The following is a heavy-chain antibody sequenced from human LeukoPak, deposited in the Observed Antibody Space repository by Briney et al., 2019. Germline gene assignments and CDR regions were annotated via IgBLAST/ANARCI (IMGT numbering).Heavy chain of an antibody. V-gene: IGHV5-51*01. CDR3: ARIMGGGSRSGVFDY. CDR2: IYPGDSDT. J-gene: IGHJ4*02. CDR1: GYSFTSYW. D-gene: IGHD2-15*01. Sequence: GESLKIPCKGSGYSFTSYWIGWVRHMPGKGLEWIGIIYPGDSDTRYSPSFQGQVTISADKSIGTAYLQWSSLKASDTAMYYCARIMGGGSRSGVFDYWGQGTLVTVSS.